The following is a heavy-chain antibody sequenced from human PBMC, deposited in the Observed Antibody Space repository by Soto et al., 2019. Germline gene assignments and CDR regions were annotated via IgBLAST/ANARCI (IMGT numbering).Heavy chain of an antibody. D-gene: IGHD2-2*01. CDR1: GFTFSNHG. J-gene: IGHJ4*02. Sequence: VGSLRLSCAASGFTFSNHGMHWVRQAPGKGLEWVTVISYDGSNKYYADSVRGRFTISRDNSKNTLYLQMNSLRAEDTAVYYCAKERMEQFQLLPFFDYCGQRTLVTVSS. CDR2: ISYDGSNK. CDR3: AKERMEQFQLLPFFDY. V-gene: IGHV3-30*18.